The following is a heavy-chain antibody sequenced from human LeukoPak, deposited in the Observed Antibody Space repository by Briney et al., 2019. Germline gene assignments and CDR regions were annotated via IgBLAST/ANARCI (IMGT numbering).Heavy chain of an antibody. CDR3: AKIPKGGYFDY. D-gene: IGHD6-13*01. CDR1: GFTFSSYN. V-gene: IGHV3-21*05. J-gene: IGHJ4*02. Sequence: GGSLRLSCAASGFTFSSYNMNWVRQAPGKGLEWLSYISTNSGNLYYADSVKGRFTISRDNAKNTLYLQMNSLRAEDTAVYYCAKIPKGGYFDYWGQGTLVTVSS. CDR2: ISTNSGNL.